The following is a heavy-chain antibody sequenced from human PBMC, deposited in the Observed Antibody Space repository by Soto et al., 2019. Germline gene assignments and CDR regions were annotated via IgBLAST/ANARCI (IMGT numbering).Heavy chain of an antibody. CDR3: ARDPNYGDYA. CDR1: GFTFSSYA. V-gene: IGHV3-30-3*01. J-gene: IGHJ4*02. Sequence: QVQLVESGGGVVQPGSPLGRSCAASGFTFSSYAMHWVRQAPGKGLEWVAVISYDGSNKYYADSVKGRFPLSRDNSKNTLYLQMNSLRAEDTAVYYCARDPNYGDYAWGQGTLVTVSS. D-gene: IGHD4-17*01. CDR2: ISYDGSNK.